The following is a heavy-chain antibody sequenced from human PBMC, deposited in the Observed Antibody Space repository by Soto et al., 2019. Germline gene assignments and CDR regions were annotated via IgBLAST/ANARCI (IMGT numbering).Heavy chain of an antibody. CDR2: IYPGDSDT. J-gene: IGHJ4*02. D-gene: IGHD2-21*02. CDR3: AITYCGGDCYSQYYFDY. V-gene: IGHV5-51*01. Sequence: GESLKISCKGSGYSCTSYWIGWVRQMPGKGLEWMGIIYPGDSDTRYSPSFQGQVTISADKSISTAYLQWSSLKASDTAMYYCAITYCGGDCYSQYYFDYWGQGTLVTVSS. CDR1: GYSCTSYW.